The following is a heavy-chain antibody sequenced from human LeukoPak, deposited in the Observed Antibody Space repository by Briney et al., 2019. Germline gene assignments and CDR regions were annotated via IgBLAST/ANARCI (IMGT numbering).Heavy chain of an antibody. V-gene: IGHV3-48*01. J-gene: IGHJ3*02. CDR3: ARDHGGYDDAFDI. CDR2: ISSSSGAI. CDR1: GFTFSRYN. D-gene: IGHD5-12*01. Sequence: PGGSLRLSCAASGFTFSRYNMNWVRQAPGKGLEWVSYISSSSGAIYYADSVKGRFTISRDNAKNSLYLQMNSLRAEDTAVYYCARDHGGYDDAFDIWGQGTMVTVSS.